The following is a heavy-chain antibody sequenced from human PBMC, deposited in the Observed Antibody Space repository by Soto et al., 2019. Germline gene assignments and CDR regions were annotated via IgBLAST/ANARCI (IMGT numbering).Heavy chain of an antibody. Sequence: QVQLVESGGGVVQPGRSLRLSCAASGFTFSSYGMHWVRQAPGKGLEWVAVISYDGSNKYYADSVKGRFTISRDNSKNTLYLQMNSLRAEDTAVYYCAKDRRELYDYWGQGTLVTVSS. CDR1: GFTFSSYG. V-gene: IGHV3-30*18. J-gene: IGHJ4*02. CDR3: AKDRRELYDY. CDR2: ISYDGSNK. D-gene: IGHD1-26*01.